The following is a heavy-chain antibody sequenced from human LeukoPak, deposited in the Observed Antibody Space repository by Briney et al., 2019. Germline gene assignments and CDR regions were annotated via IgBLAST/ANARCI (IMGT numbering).Heavy chain of an antibody. Sequence: PSETLSLTCTVSGDSISSYYWSWIRQPAGKGLEWIGRIHPSGSTNYNPSLKSRVTLSVDASKNQFSLKLSSVTAADTAVYYCARGPPPDFDFWGRGTLVTVSS. CDR1: GDSISSYY. CDR3: ARGPPPDFDF. V-gene: IGHV4-4*07. CDR2: IHPSGST. J-gene: IGHJ4*02.